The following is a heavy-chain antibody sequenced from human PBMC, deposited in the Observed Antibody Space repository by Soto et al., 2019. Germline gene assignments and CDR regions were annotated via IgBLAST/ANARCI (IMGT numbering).Heavy chain of an antibody. CDR2: IWYDGSNK. CDR3: ARDPGSYYFDY. D-gene: IGHD3-10*01. J-gene: IGHJ4*02. V-gene: IGHV3-33*01. Sequence: GGSLRLSCAASGFTFSNYGMHWVRQAPGKGLEWVALIWYDGSNKYYADSVKGRFTISRDNSKNTLYLQMNSLRAEDTAVYYCARDPGSYYFDYWGQGALVTVSS. CDR1: GFTFSNYG.